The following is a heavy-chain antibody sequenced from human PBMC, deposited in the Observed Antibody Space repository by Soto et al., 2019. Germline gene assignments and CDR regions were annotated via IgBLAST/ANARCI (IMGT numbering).Heavy chain of an antibody. D-gene: IGHD3-16*01. J-gene: IGHJ2*01. CDR1: GVTFKDYG. Sequence: GGSLRLSCGAPGVTFKDYGMHWVRQAPGKGLEWVAVISYDGKQTYYADSVKGRCTTSKDKSKRTLFLQMNSLRVDDTAVYYCARDGWGSNWYFDLWGRGTLVTVSS. CDR3: ARDGWGSNWYFDL. CDR2: ISYDGKQT. V-gene: IGHV3-30*03.